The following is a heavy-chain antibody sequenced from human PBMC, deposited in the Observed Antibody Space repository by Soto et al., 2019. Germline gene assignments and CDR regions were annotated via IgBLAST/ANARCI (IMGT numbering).Heavy chain of an antibody. J-gene: IGHJ6*03. V-gene: IGHV3-7*01. CDR1: GFTFSSYW. CDR2: IKQDGSEK. Sequence: GGSLRLSCAASGFTFSSYWMSWVRQAPGKGLEWVANIKQDGSEKYYVDSVKGRFTISRDNAKNSLYLQMNSLRAEDTAVYYCARCSGDYSSGWSTPLLYYYYMDVWGKGTTVTVSS. CDR3: ARCSGDYSSGWSTPLLYYYYMDV. D-gene: IGHD6-19*01.